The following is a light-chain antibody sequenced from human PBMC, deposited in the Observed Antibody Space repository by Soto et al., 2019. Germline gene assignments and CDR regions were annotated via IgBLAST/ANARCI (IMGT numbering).Light chain of an antibody. Sequence: ESVLTQSPGTLSLSPGERATLSCRASQSVSSSVLAWYQQKVGQAPRLLIYGASSRATGIPDRFSGSGSGTDFTLTISRLEPEDFAVYYCQQYGSSPRTFGQGTRLEIK. CDR2: GAS. V-gene: IGKV3-20*01. CDR3: QQYGSSPRT. CDR1: QSVSSSV. J-gene: IGKJ5*01.